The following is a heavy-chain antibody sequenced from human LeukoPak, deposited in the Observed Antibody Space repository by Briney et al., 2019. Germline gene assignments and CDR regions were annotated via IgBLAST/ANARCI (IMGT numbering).Heavy chain of an antibody. CDR2: MNPNSGNT. CDR1: GYTFTSYD. V-gene: IGHV1-8*03. D-gene: IGHD2-2*01. Sequence: ASVKVSCKASGYTFTSYDINWVRQATGQGLEWMGWMNPNSGNTGYAQKFQGRVTITRNTSISTAYMELSSLRSEDMAVYYCAGTVPAAMTYYYYYYMDVWGKGTTVTVSS. J-gene: IGHJ6*03. CDR3: AGTVPAAMTYYYYYYMDV.